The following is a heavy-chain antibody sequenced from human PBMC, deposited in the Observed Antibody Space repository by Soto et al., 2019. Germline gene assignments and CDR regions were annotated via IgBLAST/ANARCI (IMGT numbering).Heavy chain of an antibody. J-gene: IGHJ4*02. CDR1: GFTFSTYT. V-gene: IGHV3-23*05. Sequence: PGGSLRLSCATSGFTFSTYTMGWVRQAPGKGLQWVSAISGSGYTTSYADSVRGRFTISRDNSKNTLYLQMNSLRAEDTAAYYCAKGLIPAAIGGPARSFDCWGQGALVTVSS. D-gene: IGHD2-2*01. CDR3: AKGLIPAAIGGPARSFDC. CDR2: ISGSGYTT.